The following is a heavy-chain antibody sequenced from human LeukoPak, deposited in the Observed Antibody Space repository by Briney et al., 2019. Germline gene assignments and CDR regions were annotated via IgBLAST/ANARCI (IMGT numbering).Heavy chain of an antibody. CDR1: GYTLTELS. Sequence: ASVKVSCKLSGYTLTELSMHWVRQAPGKGLEWMGGFDPEDGETIYAQKFQGRVTMTEDTSTDTAYMELSSLRSEDTAVYYCATSPYGYYDSSGYSHWGQGTLVTVSS. CDR3: ATSPYGYYDSSGYSH. D-gene: IGHD3-22*01. V-gene: IGHV1-24*01. J-gene: IGHJ4*02. CDR2: FDPEDGET.